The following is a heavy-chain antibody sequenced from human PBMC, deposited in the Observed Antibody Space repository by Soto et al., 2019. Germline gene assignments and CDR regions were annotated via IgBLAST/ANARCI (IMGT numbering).Heavy chain of an antibody. J-gene: IGHJ6*03. CDR1: GFTFSSYG. Sequence: GGSLRLSCAASGFTFSSYGMHWVRQAPGKGLEWVAVISYDGSNKYYADSVKGRFTISRDNSKNTLYLQMNSLRAEDTAVYYCAKENYGDYYYYYYMDVWGKGTTVTVSS. D-gene: IGHD4-17*01. CDR3: AKENYGDYYYYYYMDV. V-gene: IGHV3-30*18. CDR2: ISYDGSNK.